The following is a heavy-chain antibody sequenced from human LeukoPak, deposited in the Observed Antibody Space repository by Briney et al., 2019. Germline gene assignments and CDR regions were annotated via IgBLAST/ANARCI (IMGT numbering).Heavy chain of an antibody. V-gene: IGHV3-23*01. CDR1: GFPFSSYA. CDR3: AKDNYGSGSQFDY. J-gene: IGHJ4*02. D-gene: IGHD3-10*01. Sequence: QPGGSLRLSCAASGFPFSSYAMSWVRQALGKGLEWVSAISGSGGSTYYADSVKGRFTISRDNSKNTLYLQMNSLRAEDTAVYYCAKDNYGSGSQFDYWGQGTLVTVSS. CDR2: ISGSGGST.